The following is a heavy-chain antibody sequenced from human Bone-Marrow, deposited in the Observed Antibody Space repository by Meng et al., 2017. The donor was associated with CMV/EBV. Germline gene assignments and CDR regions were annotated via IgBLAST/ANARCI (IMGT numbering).Heavy chain of an antibody. J-gene: IGHJ6*02. CDR3: ARVDPYSNYGLYGMDV. Sequence: GESLKISCAASGFTFNNYAMSWVRQAPGKGLEWVSVIYSGGSSTYYADSVKGRFIISRDNSKNTLYLQMNSLRAEDTAVYYCARVDPYSNYGLYGMDVWGQGTTVTVSS. V-gene: IGHV3-23*03. D-gene: IGHD4-11*01. CDR2: IYSGGSST. CDR1: GFTFNNYA.